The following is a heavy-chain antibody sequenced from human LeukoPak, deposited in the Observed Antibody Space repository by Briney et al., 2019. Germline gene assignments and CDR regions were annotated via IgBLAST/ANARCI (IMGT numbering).Heavy chain of an antibody. J-gene: IGHJ4*02. V-gene: IGHV1-46*03. CDR2: INPSVCGT. Sequence: ASVKVSCKAFGYGFTGYYIHWVRHAPGQGLEWMGIINPSVCGTTYARKFQGRVTMTRDTSTSTVYMELSSLRSEDTAVYYCARHGSGRYYPAEGRVDYWGQGTLVTVSS. D-gene: IGHD3-10*01. CDR1: GYGFTGYY. CDR3: ARHGSGRYYPAEGRVDY.